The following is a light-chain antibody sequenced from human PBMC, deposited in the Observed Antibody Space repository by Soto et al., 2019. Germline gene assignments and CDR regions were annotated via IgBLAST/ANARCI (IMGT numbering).Light chain of an antibody. J-gene: IGLJ1*01. CDR2: EVS. CDR1: SSDVGGYDY. CDR3: SSYSISTAYL. V-gene: IGLV2-14*01. Sequence: QSVLTQPPSVSGAPGQRVTISCTGTSSDVGGYDYVSWYQIHPGKAPKLMVFEVSNRPSGVSYRFSGSKSGNTASLTISGLQAEDEADYFCSSYSISTAYLFGTGTKVTVL.